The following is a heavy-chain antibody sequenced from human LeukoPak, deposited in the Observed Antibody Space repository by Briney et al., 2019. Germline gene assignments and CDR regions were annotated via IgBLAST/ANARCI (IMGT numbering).Heavy chain of an antibody. D-gene: IGHD3-22*01. Sequence: SETLSLTCAVYGGSFSGYYWSWIRQPPGKGLEWIGYIYYSGSTNYNPSLKSRVTISVDTSKNQFSLKLSSVTAADTAVYYCARHEVDSSGYYLDWYFDLWGRGTLVTVSS. CDR1: GGSFSGYY. V-gene: IGHV4-59*08. CDR2: IYYSGST. CDR3: ARHEVDSSGYYLDWYFDL. J-gene: IGHJ2*01.